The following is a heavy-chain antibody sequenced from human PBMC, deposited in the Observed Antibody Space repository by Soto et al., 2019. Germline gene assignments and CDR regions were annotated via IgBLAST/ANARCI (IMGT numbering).Heavy chain of an antibody. CDR1: GFTFSSYG. CDR3: ARGGCSGGSCYSEY. CDR2: IWYDGSNK. V-gene: IGHV3-33*01. D-gene: IGHD2-15*01. Sequence: PGGSLRLSCAASGFTFSSYGMHWVRQAPGKGLEWVAVIWYDGSNKYYADSVKGRFTISRDNSKNTLYLQMNSLRAEDTAVYYCARGGCSGGSCYSEYWGQGTLVTVSS. J-gene: IGHJ4*02.